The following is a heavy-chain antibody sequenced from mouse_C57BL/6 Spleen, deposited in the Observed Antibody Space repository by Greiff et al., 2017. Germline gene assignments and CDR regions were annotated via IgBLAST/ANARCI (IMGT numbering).Heavy chain of an antibody. CDR1: GYAFSSSW. Sequence: VQLQQSGPELVKPGASVKISCKASGYAFSSSWMNWVKQRPGKGLEWIGRIYPGDGDTNYNGKFKGKATLTADKSSSTAYMQLSSLTSEDSAVYFGARGDGYPWGQGTTLTVSS. CDR2: IYPGDGDT. D-gene: IGHD2-3*01. V-gene: IGHV1-82*01. CDR3: ARGDGYP. J-gene: IGHJ2*01.